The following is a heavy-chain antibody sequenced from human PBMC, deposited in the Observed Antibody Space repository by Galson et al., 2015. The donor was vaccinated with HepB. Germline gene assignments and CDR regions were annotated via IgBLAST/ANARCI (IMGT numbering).Heavy chain of an antibody. D-gene: IGHD6-13*01. CDR2: TYYRSKWYN. Sequence: CAISGDSVSSNSAAWNWIRQSPSRGFEWLGRTYYRSKWYNDYAVSVKSRITINPDKSKNQFSLQLNSVTPEDTAVYYCARVSAAAGNYYYGMDVWGQGTTVTVSS. CDR3: ARVSAAAGNYYYGMDV. CDR1: GDSVSSNSAA. J-gene: IGHJ6*02. V-gene: IGHV6-1*01.